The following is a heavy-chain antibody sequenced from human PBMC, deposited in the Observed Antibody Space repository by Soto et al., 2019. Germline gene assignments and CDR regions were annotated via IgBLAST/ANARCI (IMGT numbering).Heavy chain of an antibody. CDR2: TYYRSKWYN. CDR1: GDSVSSNSAA. J-gene: IGHJ6*02. D-gene: IGHD6-13*01. Sequence: PSQTLSLTCVISGDSVSSNSAAWNWIRQSPSRGLEWLGRTYYRSKWYNDYAVSVKSRITINPDTSKNQFSLQLNSVTPEDTAVYYCARDRSSRPYYYYYYGMDVWGQGTTVTVS. CDR3: ARDRSSRPYYYYYYGMDV. V-gene: IGHV6-1*01.